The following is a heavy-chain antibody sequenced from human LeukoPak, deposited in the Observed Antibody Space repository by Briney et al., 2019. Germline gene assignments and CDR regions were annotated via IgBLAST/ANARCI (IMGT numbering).Heavy chain of an antibody. CDR3: ARQGGGFWYFDL. D-gene: IGHD6-25*01. J-gene: IGHJ2*01. CDR2: IYYSGGT. Sequence: PSETLSVTCTVSGGSISSYYWSWIRQPPGKRLEWIGYIYYSGGTNYNPSLKSRVTISVDTSKNQFSLKLSSVTAADTAVYYCARQGGGFWYFDLWGRGTLVTVSS. V-gene: IGHV4-59*08. CDR1: GGSISSYY.